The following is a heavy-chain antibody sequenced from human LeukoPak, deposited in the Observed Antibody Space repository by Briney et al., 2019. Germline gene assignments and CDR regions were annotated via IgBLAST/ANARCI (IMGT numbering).Heavy chain of an antibody. J-gene: IGHJ4*02. CDR2: ISGSGGGA. CDR3: AKRGVVIRVILVGFHKEAYYFDS. CDR1: GITLSNYG. V-gene: IGHV3-23*01. Sequence: GGSLRLSCAVSGITLSNYGMSWVRQAPGKGLEWVAGISGSGGGANYADSVKGRFTIPRDNRKNTLYLQMNSLRAEDTAVYFCAKRGVVIRVILVGFHKEAYYFDSWGQGALVTVSS. D-gene: IGHD3-22*01.